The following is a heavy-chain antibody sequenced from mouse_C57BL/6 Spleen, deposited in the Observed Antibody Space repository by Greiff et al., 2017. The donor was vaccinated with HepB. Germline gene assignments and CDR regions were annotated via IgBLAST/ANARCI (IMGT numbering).Heavy chain of an antibody. V-gene: IGHV5-9*01. CDR1: GFTFSSYT. Sequence: DVHLVESGGGLVKPGGSLKLSCAASGFTFSSYTMSWVRQTPEKRLEWVATISGGGGNTYYPDSVKGRFTISRDNAKNTLYLQMSSLRSEDTALYYCARHLNRGFAYWGQGTLVTVSA. J-gene: IGHJ3*01. CDR2: ISGGGGNT. CDR3: ARHLNRGFAY.